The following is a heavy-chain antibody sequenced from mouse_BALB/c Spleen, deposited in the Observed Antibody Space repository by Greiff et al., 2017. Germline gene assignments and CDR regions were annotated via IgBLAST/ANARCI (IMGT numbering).Heavy chain of an antibody. CDR2: INPGSGGT. V-gene: IGHV1-54*03. Sequence: QVQLKESGAELVRPGTSVKVSCKASGYAFTNYLIEWVKQRPGQGLEWIGVINPGSGGTNYNEKFKGKATLTADKSSSTAYMQLSSLTSDDSAVYFCAIPDGYYAYWGQGTTLTVSS. CDR3: AIPDGYYAY. J-gene: IGHJ2*01. CDR1: GYAFTNYL. D-gene: IGHD2-3*01.